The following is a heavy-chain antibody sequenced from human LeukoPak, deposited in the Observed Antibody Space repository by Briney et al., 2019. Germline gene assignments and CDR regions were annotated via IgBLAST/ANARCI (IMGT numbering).Heavy chain of an antibody. Sequence: GGSLRLSCAASGFTFDNYDMNWVRQAPGKGLEWVSYISSSGSSKYYADSEKGRFTISRDNTKNSLFLQMNSLRDEDTAVYYCARGYGSGSNWFDPWGQGTLVTVSS. CDR1: GFTFDNYD. D-gene: IGHD3-10*01. V-gene: IGHV3-48*03. J-gene: IGHJ5*02. CDR3: ARGYGSGSNWFDP. CDR2: ISSSGSSK.